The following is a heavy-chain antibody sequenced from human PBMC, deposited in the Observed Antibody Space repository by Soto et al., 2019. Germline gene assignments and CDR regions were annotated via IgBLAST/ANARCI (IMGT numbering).Heavy chain of an antibody. CDR2: IYYSGTI. Sequence: SETLSLTCTVSGDSVSSRSYYWTWIRQPPGKGLECLGYIYYSGTIKYNPSLKSRVTISVDTSKSQFSLKLSSVTAADTAIYYCARRISHYDSSGYSGVWFDPWGQGTLVTVSS. V-gene: IGHV4-61*01. CDR1: GDSVSSRSYY. J-gene: IGHJ5*02. CDR3: ARRISHYDSSGYSGVWFDP. D-gene: IGHD3-22*01.